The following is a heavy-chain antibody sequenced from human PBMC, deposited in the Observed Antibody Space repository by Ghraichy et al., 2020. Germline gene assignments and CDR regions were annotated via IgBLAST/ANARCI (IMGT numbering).Heavy chain of an antibody. D-gene: IGHD5-18*01. CDR3: ARHKRGYSYGYFGY. Sequence: SETLSLTCTVSGGSISSSSYYWGWIRQPPGKGLEWIGSIYYSGSTYYNPSLKSRVTISVDTSKNQFSLKLSSVTAADTAVYYCARHKRGYSYGYFGYWGQGTLVTVSS. J-gene: IGHJ4*02. V-gene: IGHV4-39*01. CDR2: IYYSGST. CDR1: GGSISSSSYY.